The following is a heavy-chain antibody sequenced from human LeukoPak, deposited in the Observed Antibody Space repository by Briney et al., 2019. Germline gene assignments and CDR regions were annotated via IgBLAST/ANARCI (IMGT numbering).Heavy chain of an antibody. CDR1: GFTFSNYA. V-gene: IGHV3-23*01. Sequence: GGSLRLSCAGSGFTFSNYAMTWVRQAPGKGLEWVSAISRSSGSTYYADSVKGRFTISRDNSKNTLYLEMNSLRAEDTAVYYCANSLSSGYDPFDYWGQGTLVTVSS. CDR2: ISRSSGST. CDR3: ANSLSSGYDPFDY. J-gene: IGHJ4*02. D-gene: IGHD5-12*01.